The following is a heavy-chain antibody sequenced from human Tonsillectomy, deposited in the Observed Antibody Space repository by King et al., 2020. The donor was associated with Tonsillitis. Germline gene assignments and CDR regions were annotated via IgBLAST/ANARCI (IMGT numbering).Heavy chain of an antibody. J-gene: IGHJ4*02. CDR2: ISWNSGSI. V-gene: IGHV3-9*01. D-gene: IGHD3-22*01. CDR3: AKGLPYYYDSSGETYYFDY. Sequence: VQLVESGGGLVQPGRSLRLSCAASGFTFDDYAMHWVRHAPGKGLEWVSGISWNSGSIGYADSVKGRFTISRDNAKNSLYLQMNSLRAEDTALYYCAKGLPYYYDSSGETYYFDYWGQGTLVTVSS. CDR1: GFTFDDYA.